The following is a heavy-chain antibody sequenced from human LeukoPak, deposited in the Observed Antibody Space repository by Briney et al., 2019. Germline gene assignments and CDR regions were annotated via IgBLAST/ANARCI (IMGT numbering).Heavy chain of an antibody. CDR2: LYSDDRI. CDR3: ARDLGYCTNGVCHTRFDY. J-gene: IGHJ4*02. D-gene: IGHD2-8*01. Sequence: GGSLRLSCAASGFTVSSSYMSWVRQAPGKALEWVSVLYSDDRIYYADSVKGRFTISRDNSKNTLYLQMTSLRAEDTAVYYCARDLGYCTNGVCHTRFDYWGQGPLVAVSS. V-gene: IGHV3-53*01. CDR1: GFTVSSSY.